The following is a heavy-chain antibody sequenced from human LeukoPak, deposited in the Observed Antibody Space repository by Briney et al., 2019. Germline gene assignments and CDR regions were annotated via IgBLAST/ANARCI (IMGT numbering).Heavy chain of an antibody. J-gene: IGHJ6*02. CDR2: MNPNSGNT. V-gene: IGHV1-8*01. CDR1: GYTFTSYD. D-gene: IGHD2-15*01. Sequence: ASVKVSCTASGYTFTSYDINWVRQATGQGLEWMGWMNPNSGNTGYAQKFQGRVTITADESTSTAYMELSSLRSEDTAVYYCARVGVVVVAATPAHYGMDVWGQGTTVTVSS. CDR3: ARVGVVVVAATPAHYGMDV.